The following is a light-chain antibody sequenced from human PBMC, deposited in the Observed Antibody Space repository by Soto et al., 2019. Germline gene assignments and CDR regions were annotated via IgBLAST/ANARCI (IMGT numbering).Light chain of an antibody. CDR3: LQYSSSPRT. CDR2: DAS. V-gene: IGKV3-20*01. CDR1: QSVSSSY. J-gene: IGKJ1*01. Sequence: EIVLTQSPGSLSLSPGERATLSCRASQSVSSSYFAWYQQKPGQAPRLLIYDASSRAAGIPDRFSGSGSGTDFTLTISRLEPEDFAEDDCLQYSSSPRTFGQGTKVEIK.